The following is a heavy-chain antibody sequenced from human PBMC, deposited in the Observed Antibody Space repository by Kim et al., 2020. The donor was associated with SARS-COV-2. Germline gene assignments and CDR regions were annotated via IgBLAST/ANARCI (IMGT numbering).Heavy chain of an antibody. V-gene: IGHV5-51*01. D-gene: IGHD1-26*01. Sequence: TRYSPPHQGQVIISADRSSNTAYLEWRSLRASDTATYFCARRDTSWEFFDYWGQGTLVTVSS. J-gene: IGHJ4*02. CDR2: T. CDR3: ARRDTSWEFFDY.